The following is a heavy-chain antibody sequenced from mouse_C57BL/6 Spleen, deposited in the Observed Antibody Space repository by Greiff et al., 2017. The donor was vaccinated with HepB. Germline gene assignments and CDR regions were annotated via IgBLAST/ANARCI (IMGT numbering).Heavy chain of an antibody. CDR2: IYPGDGDT. Sequence: VQLQQSGPELVKPGASVKISCKASGYAFSSSWMNWVKQRPGKGLEWIGRIYPGDGDTNYNGKFKGKATLTADKSSSTAYMQLSSLTSEDSAVYFCARSPNYYGTSWFAYWGQGTLVTVSA. CDR3: ARSPNYYGTSWFAY. V-gene: IGHV1-82*01. D-gene: IGHD1-1*01. J-gene: IGHJ3*01. CDR1: GYAFSSSW.